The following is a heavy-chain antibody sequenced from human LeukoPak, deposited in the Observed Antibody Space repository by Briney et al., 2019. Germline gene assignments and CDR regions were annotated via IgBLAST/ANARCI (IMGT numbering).Heavy chain of an antibody. CDR1: GFTFSSYA. J-gene: IGHJ6*03. Sequence: GGSLRLSCAASGFTFSSYAMHWVRQAPGKGLEYVSAISSNGGSTYYANSVKGRFTISRGNSKNTLYLQMGSLRAEDMAVYYCARKGAGTGTQTYYYYMDVWGKGTTVTVSS. CDR3: ARKGAGTGTQTYYYYMDV. V-gene: IGHV3-64*01. CDR2: ISSNGGST. D-gene: IGHD1-1*01.